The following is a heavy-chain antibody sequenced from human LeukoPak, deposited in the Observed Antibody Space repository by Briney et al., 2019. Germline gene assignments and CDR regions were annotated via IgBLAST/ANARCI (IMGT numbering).Heavy chain of an antibody. V-gene: IGHV3-30*02. D-gene: IGHD5-18*01. CDR3: AGAAMARRDY. Sequence: GGSLRLSCAASGFTFSSYGMHWVRQAPGKGLEWVAFIRYDGSNKYYADSVKGRFTISRDNAKSSLYLQMNSLRAEDTAVYYCAGAAMARRDYWGQGTLVTVSS. J-gene: IGHJ4*02. CDR1: GFTFSSYG. CDR2: IRYDGSNK.